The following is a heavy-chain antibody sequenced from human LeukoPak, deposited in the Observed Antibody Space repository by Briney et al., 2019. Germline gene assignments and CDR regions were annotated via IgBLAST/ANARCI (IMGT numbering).Heavy chain of an antibody. CDR1: GFTFSSYA. CDR2: ISYDGSNK. D-gene: IGHD3-22*01. V-gene: IGHV3-30-3*01. Sequence: GGSLRLSCAASGFTFSSYAMHWVRQAPGKGLEWVAVISYDGSNKYYADSVKGRFTISRDNSKNTLYLQMSSLRAEDTAVYYCARDLWEYYYDSSGSPPNYWGQGTLVTVSS. J-gene: IGHJ4*02. CDR3: ARDLWEYYYDSSGSPPNY.